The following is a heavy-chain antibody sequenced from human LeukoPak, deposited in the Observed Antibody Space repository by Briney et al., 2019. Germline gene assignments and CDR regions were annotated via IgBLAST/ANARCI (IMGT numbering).Heavy chain of an antibody. Sequence: GGSLRLSCAASGFTVSSNYMTWVRQAPGKGLEWVSIIYSGGTTYYADSVKGRFTISRDNSKNTLYLQMNSLRAEDTAVYYCARLYYYVSGTYSRYFDYWGPGTLVTVSS. V-gene: IGHV3-53*01. J-gene: IGHJ4*01. CDR3: ARLYYYVSGTYSRYFDY. CDR1: GFTVSSNY. D-gene: IGHD3-10*01. CDR2: IYSGGTT.